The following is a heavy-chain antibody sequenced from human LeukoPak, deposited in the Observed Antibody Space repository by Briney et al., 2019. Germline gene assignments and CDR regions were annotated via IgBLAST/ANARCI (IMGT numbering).Heavy chain of an antibody. V-gene: IGHV3-30-3*01. Sequence: GGSLRLSCAASGFTFSSYTLHWVRQAPGKGLEWVAVVSYDGSNKYYADSVKGRSTISRDNSENTLYLQMNSLRLEGTAVYYCARPGSGGSLDYWGQGTLVTVSS. CDR3: ARPGSGGSLDY. J-gene: IGHJ4*02. CDR2: VSYDGSNK. D-gene: IGHD2-8*02. CDR1: GFTFSSYT.